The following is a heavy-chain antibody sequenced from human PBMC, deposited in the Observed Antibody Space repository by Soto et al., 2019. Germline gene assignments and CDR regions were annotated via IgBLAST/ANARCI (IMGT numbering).Heavy chain of an antibody. CDR3: ARHSHEDHGDPNWFDP. V-gene: IGHV4-39*01. Sequence: QVQLQESGPGLVKPSETLSLTCTVSGASISSNIYYWGWIRQPPGKGLEWIGSIYYTGNTFYNPSLKRRVNLSVDTSENQFSLRLFSVTAADTAVYYCARHSHEDHGDPNWFDPWGQGTLVTVSS. CDR2: IYYTGNT. J-gene: IGHJ5*02. D-gene: IGHD4-17*01. CDR1: GASISSNIYY.